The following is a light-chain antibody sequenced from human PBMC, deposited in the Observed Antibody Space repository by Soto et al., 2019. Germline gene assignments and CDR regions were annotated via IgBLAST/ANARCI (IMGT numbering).Light chain of an antibody. CDR1: EAVRAE. CDR2: SAS. Sequence: IQMTQSPSSLSASVGDRVTLTCRASEAVRAEVGWYEQKTGKAPKLLIYSASTLQRGVTSRFSGSGSGTDFTLTISGLQPEDFSTYYCLQESNYPLTFGGGTKVEIK. CDR3: LQESNYPLT. J-gene: IGKJ4*01. V-gene: IGKV1-6*01.